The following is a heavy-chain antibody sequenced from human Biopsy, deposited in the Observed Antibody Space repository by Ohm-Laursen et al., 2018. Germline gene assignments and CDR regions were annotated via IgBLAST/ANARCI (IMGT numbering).Heavy chain of an antibody. CDR3: ASAGYNPDWNFDL. D-gene: IGHD5-24*01. CDR1: GGSIISYY. J-gene: IGHJ2*01. CDR2: IYSSGGT. V-gene: IGHV4-4*07. Sequence: SETLSLTCTISGGSIISYYWNWIRQPAGKGLEWMGRIYSSGGTKYNPSLKSRVTMSVNTSKKQFSLRLSSVTAADTAVYYCASAGYNPDWNFDLWGRGTRVTVSS.